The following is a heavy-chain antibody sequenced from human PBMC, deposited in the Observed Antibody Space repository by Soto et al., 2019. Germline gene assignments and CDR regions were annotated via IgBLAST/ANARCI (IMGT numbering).Heavy chain of an antibody. CDR3: GRGRSGQIVVFY. CDR1: GYTFTGHY. Sequence: SVKVSCKASGYTFTGHYVHWVRQAPEQGPEWMGEIGPESGATRYAQKFQGRVTMTRDTSITTVYMELKNLSPDDTAVYYCGRGRSGQIVVFYWGQGTPVTVSS. D-gene: IGHD1-26*01. CDR2: IGPESGAT. V-gene: IGHV1-2*02. J-gene: IGHJ4*02.